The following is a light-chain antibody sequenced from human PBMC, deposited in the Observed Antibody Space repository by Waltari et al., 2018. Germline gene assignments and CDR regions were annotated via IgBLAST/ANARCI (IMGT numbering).Light chain of an antibody. CDR1: QSVTIY. CDR2: HAS. J-gene: IGKJ1*01. V-gene: IGKV3-20*01. CDR3: QQYVESPAT. Sequence: EIVLTQSPGTVSLSPGDRATFACWASQSVTIYLAWYQQKPGQAPRLLIYHASTRATGIPDRFRGRGSGTDFSLTISRLEPEDIGMYYCQQYVESPATFGQGTKVEI.